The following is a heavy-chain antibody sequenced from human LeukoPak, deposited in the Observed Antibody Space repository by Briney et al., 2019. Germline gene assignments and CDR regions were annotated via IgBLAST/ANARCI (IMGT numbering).Heavy chain of an antibody. Sequence: PGGSLRLSCAASGFTFSSYSMNWVRQAPGKGLEWVSFISSSSSSINYADSVKGRFAISRDNAKNSLYLQMNSLRAEDTAVYYCAKGTVSGIVGATPYYFDYWGQGTLVTVSS. CDR1: GFTFSSYS. D-gene: IGHD1-26*01. V-gene: IGHV3-21*04. J-gene: IGHJ4*02. CDR3: AKGTVSGIVGATPYYFDY. CDR2: ISSSSSSI.